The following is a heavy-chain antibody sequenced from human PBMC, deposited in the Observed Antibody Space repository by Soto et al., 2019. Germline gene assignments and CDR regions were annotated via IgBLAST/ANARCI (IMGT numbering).Heavy chain of an antibody. CDR1: GFTFSSYE. CDR3: ARAAGTLVRGVYGMDV. V-gene: IGHV3-48*03. CDR2: ISPNSTTI. J-gene: IGHJ6*02. Sequence: GGSLRLSCAASGFTFSSYEMNWVRQAPGKGLEWISYISPNSTTIYYSDSEKGRFTISRDNAKSSLNLQMNSLRAEDTAVYYCARAAGTLVRGVYGMDVWGQGTTVTVSS. D-gene: IGHD3-10*01.